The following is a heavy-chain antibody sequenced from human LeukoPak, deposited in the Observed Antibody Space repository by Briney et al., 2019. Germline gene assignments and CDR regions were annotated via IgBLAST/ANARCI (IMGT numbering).Heavy chain of an antibody. D-gene: IGHD2-2*02. V-gene: IGHV4-34*01. Sequence: SETLSLTCAVYGGSFSGYYWSWIRQPPGKGLEWIGEINHSGSTNYNPSLKSRVTISVDTSKNQFSLKLSSVTAADTAAYYCARGVLLVVPAAIGYYYYYGMDVWGQGTTVTVSS. CDR2: INHSGST. CDR1: GGSFSGYY. J-gene: IGHJ6*02. CDR3: ARGVLLVVPAAIGYYYYYGMDV.